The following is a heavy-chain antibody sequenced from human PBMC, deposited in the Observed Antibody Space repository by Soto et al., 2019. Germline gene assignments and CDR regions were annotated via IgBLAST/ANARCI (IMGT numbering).Heavy chain of an antibody. CDR2: VGGSGDST. D-gene: IGHD6-19*01. CDR3: AKMNFPVAGAAGY. CDR1: GFTFSNYA. J-gene: IGHJ4*02. Sequence: PGGSLRLSCAASGFTFSNYAMNWVRRAPGKGLEWVSGVGGSGDSTYYADSVKGRFTISRDNSKNTLYLQMNSLRAEDTAVYYCAKMNFPVAGAAGYWGQGTLVTVSS. V-gene: IGHV3-23*01.